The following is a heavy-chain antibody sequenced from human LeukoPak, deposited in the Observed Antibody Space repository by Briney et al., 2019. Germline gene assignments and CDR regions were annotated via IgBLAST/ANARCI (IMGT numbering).Heavy chain of an antibody. V-gene: IGHV1-2*02. Sequence: GAPVKVSCKASGYTFTGYYMHWVRQAPGQGLEWMGWINPNSGGTNYAQKFQGRVTMTRDTSISTAYMELSRLRSDDTAVYYCAREGYYYDSSGYDAFDIWGQGTMVTVSS. CDR1: GYTFTGYY. CDR2: INPNSGGT. D-gene: IGHD3-22*01. CDR3: AREGYYYDSSGYDAFDI. J-gene: IGHJ3*02.